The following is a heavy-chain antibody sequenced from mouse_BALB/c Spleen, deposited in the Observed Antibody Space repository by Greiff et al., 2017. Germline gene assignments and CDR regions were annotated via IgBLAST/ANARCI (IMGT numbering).Heavy chain of an antibody. CDR1: GYTFTSYW. CDR2: INPSTGYT. V-gene: IGHV1-7*01. J-gene: IGHJ2*01. D-gene: IGHD1-1*01. Sequence: VQLVESGAELAKPGASVKMSCKASGYTFTSYWMHWVKQRPGQGLEWIGYINPSTGYTEYNQKFKDKATLTADKSSSTAYMQLSSLTSEDSAVYYCARRITTVVATDYWGQGATLTVSS. CDR3: ARRITTVVATDY.